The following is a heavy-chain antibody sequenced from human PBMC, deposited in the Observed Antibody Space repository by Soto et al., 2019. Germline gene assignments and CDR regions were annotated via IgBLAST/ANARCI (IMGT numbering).Heavy chain of an antibody. Sequence: QVQLQESGPGLVKPSQTLSLTCTVSGGSISSGDYYWSWIRQPPGKGLEWIGYIYYSGSTYYNPSLKRRFTISVDTSKNHFSLKLSSVTAADTAVYYCARVGSSIATRPFDYWGQGTLVTVSS. CDR2: IYYSGST. D-gene: IGHD6-6*01. CDR1: GGSISSGDYY. V-gene: IGHV4-30-4*01. J-gene: IGHJ4*02. CDR3: ARVGSSIATRPFDY.